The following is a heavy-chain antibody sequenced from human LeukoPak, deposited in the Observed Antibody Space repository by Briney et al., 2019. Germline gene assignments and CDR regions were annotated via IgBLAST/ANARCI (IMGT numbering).Heavy chain of an antibody. Sequence: SGGSLRLSCAASGFTFSNFWMHWVRQAPGKGLVWVSRINEDGSTTNYADSVKGRSTIFRDNAKNTLYLQMNSLRAEDTAVYYCVRDLGGRSDHWGQGTLVTVSS. CDR3: VRDLGGRSDH. V-gene: IGHV3-74*01. J-gene: IGHJ4*02. D-gene: IGHD1-26*01. CDR2: INEDGSTT. CDR1: GFTFSNFW.